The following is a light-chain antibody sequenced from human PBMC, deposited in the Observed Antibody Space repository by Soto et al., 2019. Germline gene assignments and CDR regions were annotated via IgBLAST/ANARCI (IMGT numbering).Light chain of an antibody. CDR2: DVS. CDR3: CSYAGIV. J-gene: IGLJ2*01. Sequence: QSALTQPRSVSGSPGQSVTISCTGTSSDDGGYNYVSWYQQHPGKAPKLMIYDVSKRPSGVPDRFSGSKSGNTASLTISGLQAEDEADYYCCSYAGIVFGGGTKLTVL. V-gene: IGLV2-11*01. CDR1: SSDDGGYNY.